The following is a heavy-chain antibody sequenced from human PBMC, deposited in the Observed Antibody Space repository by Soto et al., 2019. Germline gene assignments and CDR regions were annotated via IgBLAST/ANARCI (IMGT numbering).Heavy chain of an antibody. D-gene: IGHD3-22*01. J-gene: IGHJ5*02. CDR2: IYYSGST. CDR3: AREFNYYASSPKGNWFDP. CDR1: GGSISSGDYY. Sequence: SETLSLTCTVSGGSISSGDYYWSWIRQPPGKGLEWIGYIYYSGSTYYNPSLKSRVTISVDTSKNQFSLKLSSVTAADTAVYYCAREFNYYASSPKGNWFDPWGQGTLVTVSS. V-gene: IGHV4-30-4*01.